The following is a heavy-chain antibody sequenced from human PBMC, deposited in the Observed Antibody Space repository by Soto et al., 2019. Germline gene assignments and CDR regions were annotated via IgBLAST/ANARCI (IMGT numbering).Heavy chain of an antibody. CDR2: IYYSGST. Sequence: SETLSLTCTVSGGSISSGGYYWSWIRQHPGKGLEWIGYIYYSGSTYYNPSLKSRVTISVDTSKNQFPLRLSSVTAADTAVYYCARLGAYYQSLDPWGPGTLVTVSS. V-gene: IGHV4-31*03. J-gene: IGHJ5*02. D-gene: IGHD2-21*01. CDR3: ARLGAYYQSLDP. CDR1: GGSISSGGYY.